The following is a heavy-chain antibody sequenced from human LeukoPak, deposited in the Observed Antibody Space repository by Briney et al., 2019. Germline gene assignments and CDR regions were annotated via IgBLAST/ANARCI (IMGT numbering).Heavy chain of an antibody. V-gene: IGHV3-23*01. Sequence: GGSLRLSCAASGFTFSNYAMSWVRQAPGKGLEWVPSINGRGGSTYYADSVKGRFTISRDNSKNTLYLQMNSLRAEDTAVYYCARAIQQWLVPDAFDIWGQGTMVTVSS. CDR2: INGRGGST. D-gene: IGHD6-19*01. J-gene: IGHJ3*02. CDR1: GFTFSNYA. CDR3: ARAIQQWLVPDAFDI.